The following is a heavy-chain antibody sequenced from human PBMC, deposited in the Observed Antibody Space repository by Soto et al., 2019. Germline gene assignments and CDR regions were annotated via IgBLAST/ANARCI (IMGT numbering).Heavy chain of an antibody. CDR1: GGTFSSYA. D-gene: IGHD3-9*01. CDR2: IIPIFGTA. J-gene: IGHJ5*02. CDR3: AGARYYDILTRSRGWFDP. Sequence: SVKVSCKASGGTFSSYAISWVLQASGQGLEWMGGIIPIFGTANYAQKFQGRVTITADKSTSTAYMELSSLRSEDTAVYYCAGARYYDILTRSRGWFDPWGQGTLVTVSS. V-gene: IGHV1-69*06.